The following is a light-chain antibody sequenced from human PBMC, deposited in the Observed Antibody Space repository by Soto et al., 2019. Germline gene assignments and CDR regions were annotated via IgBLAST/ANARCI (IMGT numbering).Light chain of an antibody. CDR1: SSNIGSNY. CDR3: AAWDDSLSVLYV. Sequence: QSALTQPPSASVTPGQRVTISCSGSSSNIGSNYVYWYQQLPGTAPKLLIYRNNQRPSGVPDRFSGSKSGTSASLAISGLRSEDEADYYCAAWDDSLSVLYVFGTGTKVTVL. J-gene: IGLJ1*01. V-gene: IGLV1-47*01. CDR2: RNN.